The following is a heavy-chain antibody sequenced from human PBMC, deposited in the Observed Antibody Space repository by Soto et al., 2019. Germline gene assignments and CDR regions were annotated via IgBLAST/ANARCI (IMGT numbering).Heavy chain of an antibody. CDR2: IGGGGGSA. J-gene: IGHJ4*02. D-gene: IGHD2-15*01. V-gene: IGHV3-23*01. CDR3: VQAVEMASSLAH. Sequence: GGSLRLSCAASGFIFSSFAMNWVRQAPGKGLEWVSAIGGGGGSAYYADSVRGRFTISRDNSKNTVYLQMNSLRVEDTALYYWVQAVEMASSLAHWGQGTLVTVSS. CDR1: GFIFSSFA.